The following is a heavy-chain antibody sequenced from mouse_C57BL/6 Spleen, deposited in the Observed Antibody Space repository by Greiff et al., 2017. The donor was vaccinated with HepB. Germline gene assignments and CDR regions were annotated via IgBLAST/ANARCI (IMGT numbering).Heavy chain of an antibody. Sequence: QVHVKQSGAELARPGASVKLSCKASGYTFTSYGISWVKQRTGQGLEWIGEIYPRSGNTYYNEKFKGKATLTADKSSSTAYMELRSLTSEDSAVYFCVHLYGSSYDYAMDYWGQGTSVTVSS. V-gene: IGHV1-81*01. CDR1: GYTFTSYG. CDR3: VHLYGSSYDYAMDY. CDR2: IYPRSGNT. D-gene: IGHD1-1*01. J-gene: IGHJ4*01.